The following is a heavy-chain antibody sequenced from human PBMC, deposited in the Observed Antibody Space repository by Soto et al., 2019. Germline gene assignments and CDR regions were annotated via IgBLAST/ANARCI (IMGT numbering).Heavy chain of an antibody. D-gene: IGHD3-22*01. Sequence: QVQLVDSGGGVVQPGRSLRLSCAASGFTFSSYAMHWVRQAPGKGLEWVAVISYDASNKYYADSVKGQFTISRDNSQNTLALQMISLRAEDTAVDYCARQRYYYDSSSRGIGWYFDLWGRGTLVTVSS. J-gene: IGHJ2*01. V-gene: IGHV3-30-3*01. CDR3: ARQRYYYDSSSRGIGWYFDL. CDR2: ISYDASNK. CDR1: GFTFSSYA.